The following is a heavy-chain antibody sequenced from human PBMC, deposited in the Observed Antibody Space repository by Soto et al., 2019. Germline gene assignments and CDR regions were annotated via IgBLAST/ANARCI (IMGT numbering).Heavy chain of an antibody. Sequence: QVQLQQWGAGLLKPSGTLSLTCAVYGGSFSGYYWSWIRQPPGKGLEWIGEINHSGSTNYNPSLKSRVTISVDTSKNQFSLKLSSVTAADTAVYYCARGTWGIAVAGPYYYYYMDVWGKGTTVTVSS. CDR1: GGSFSGYY. CDR2: INHSGST. J-gene: IGHJ6*03. D-gene: IGHD6-19*01. V-gene: IGHV4-34*01. CDR3: ARGTWGIAVAGPYYYYYMDV.